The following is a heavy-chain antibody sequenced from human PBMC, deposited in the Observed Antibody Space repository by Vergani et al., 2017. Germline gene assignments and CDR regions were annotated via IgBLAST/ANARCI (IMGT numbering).Heavy chain of an antibody. D-gene: IGHD3-10*01. J-gene: IGHJ6*03. CDR3: AREEATYYYGSGSYSMDV. V-gene: IGHV3-33*01. Sequence: QVQLVESGGGVVQPGRSLRLSCAASGFTFSSYGMHWVRQAPGKGLEWVAVIWYDGSNKYYADSVEVRFTISRDNSKNTLYLQMNSLRAEDTAVYYCAREEATYYYGSGSYSMDVWGKGTTVTVSS. CDR2: IWYDGSNK. CDR1: GFTFSSYG.